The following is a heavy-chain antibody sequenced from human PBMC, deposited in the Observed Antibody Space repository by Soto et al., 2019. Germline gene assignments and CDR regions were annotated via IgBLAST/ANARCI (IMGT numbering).Heavy chain of an antibody. CDR2: ISYDGRHI. CDR3: ARDGSDYVLDV. D-gene: IGHD4-17*01. Sequence: QLHLVESGGGVVQPGNSLRLSCTASGFIFSNYAMHCVRQAPGKGLEWVALISYDGRHIYYADSVKGRFAISRDNSKNTLDLVMNSLRREDTAMYYCARDGSDYVLDVWGQGTTVNVSS. V-gene: IGHV3-30*09. CDR1: GFIFSNYA. J-gene: IGHJ6*02.